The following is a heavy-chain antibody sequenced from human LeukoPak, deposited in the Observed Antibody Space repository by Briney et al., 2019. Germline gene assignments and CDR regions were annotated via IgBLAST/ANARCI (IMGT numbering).Heavy chain of an antibody. D-gene: IGHD1-26*01. Sequence: SETLSLTCAVYGGSFSGYYWIWIRQPPGKGLEWIGEINHSGSTNYHPSLKSRVTISVDTSKNQFSLKLSSVTAADTAVYYSARGQRDRVGATMGRHFDYWGQGTLVTVSS. V-gene: IGHV4-34*01. J-gene: IGHJ4*02. CDR3: ARGQRDRVGATMGRHFDY. CDR1: GGSFSGYY. CDR2: INHSGST.